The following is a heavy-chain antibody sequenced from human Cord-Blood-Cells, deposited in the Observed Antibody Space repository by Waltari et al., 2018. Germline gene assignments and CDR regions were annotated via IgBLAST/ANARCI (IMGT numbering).Heavy chain of an antibody. Sequence: QVQLQQWGAGLLKPSETLSLTCAVYGGSFSGYYWSWIRQPPGKGPEWIGEINHSGSTNYNPSLKSRVTISVDTSKNQFSLKLSSVTAADTAVYYCARSKGSHCSSTSCYSNWFDPWGQGTLVTVSS. CDR2: INHSGST. CDR1: GGSFSGYY. J-gene: IGHJ5*02. D-gene: IGHD2-2*01. V-gene: IGHV4-34*01. CDR3: ARSKGSHCSSTSCYSNWFDP.